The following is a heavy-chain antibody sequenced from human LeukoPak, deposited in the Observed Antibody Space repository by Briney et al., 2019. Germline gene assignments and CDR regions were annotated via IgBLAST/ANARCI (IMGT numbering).Heavy chain of an antibody. J-gene: IGHJ4*02. CDR1: GFNFDRYT. CDR3: AKELDTMFFDY. D-gene: IGHD5-18*01. Sequence: GGSLRLSCATSGFNFDRYTIHWVRQAPGKGLEWASLAGWAGGTTYYSDSVRGRFTISRDSGKNSVYLQMNSPTTDDTAFYFCAKELDTMFFDYWGQGALVTVSS. V-gene: IGHV3-43*01. CDR2: AGWAGGTT.